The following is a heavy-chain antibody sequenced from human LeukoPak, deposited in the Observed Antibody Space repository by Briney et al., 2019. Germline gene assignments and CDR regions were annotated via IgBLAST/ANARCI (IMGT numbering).Heavy chain of an antibody. Sequence: GGSLRLSCAASGFTFSSYSMNWVRQAPGKGLEWVSSISSSSSYIYYADSVKGRFTISRDNAKNSLYLQMNSLRAEDTAVYYCARIMWLRSSPLFYYWGQGTLVTVSS. V-gene: IGHV3-21*01. CDR2: ISSSSSYI. D-gene: IGHD5-12*01. CDR3: ARIMWLRSSPLFYY. CDR1: GFTFSSYS. J-gene: IGHJ4*02.